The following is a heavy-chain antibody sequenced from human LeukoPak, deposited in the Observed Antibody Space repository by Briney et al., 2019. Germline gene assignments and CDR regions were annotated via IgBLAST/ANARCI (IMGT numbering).Heavy chain of an antibody. Sequence: PGGSLRLSCAASGFTFSSYSMNWVRQAPGKGLEWVSYISSSSSTIYYADSVKGRFTISRDNAKNSLYLQMSSLRAEDTALYYCARGGPTGALDDWGQGTLLTVSS. V-gene: IGHV3-48*04. CDR1: GFTFSSYS. J-gene: IGHJ4*02. CDR3: ARGGPTGALDD. D-gene: IGHD7-27*01. CDR2: ISSSSSTI.